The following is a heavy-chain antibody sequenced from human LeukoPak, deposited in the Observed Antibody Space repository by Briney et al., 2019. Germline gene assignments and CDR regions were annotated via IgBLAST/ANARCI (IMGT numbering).Heavy chain of an antibody. Sequence: GGSLRLSCAASGFTFNDYTIHWVRQAPGKGLEGVAVISYDGSNKYYADSVKGRFTISRDTSKNTLYLQMNSLRAEDTAIYFCARELWFGELFFDYWGQGTLVTVSS. CDR1: GFTFNDYT. V-gene: IGHV3-30*04. D-gene: IGHD3-10*01. CDR3: ARELWFGELFFDY. CDR2: ISYDGSNK. J-gene: IGHJ4*02.